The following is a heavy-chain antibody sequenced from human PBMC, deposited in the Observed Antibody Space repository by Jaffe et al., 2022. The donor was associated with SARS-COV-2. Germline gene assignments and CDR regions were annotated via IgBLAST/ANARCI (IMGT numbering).Heavy chain of an antibody. V-gene: IGHV3-30*18. Sequence: QVQLVESGGGVVQPGRSLRLSCAASGFTFSSYGMHWVRQAPGKGLEWVAVISYDGSNKYYADSVKGRFTISRDNSKNTLYLQMNSLRAEDTAVYYCAKGGLSTVVMKHDPDHYYGMDVWGQGTTVTVSS. J-gene: IGHJ6*02. CDR1: GFTFSSYG. CDR2: ISYDGSNK. CDR3: AKGGLSTVVMKHDPDHYYGMDV. D-gene: IGHD4-17*01.